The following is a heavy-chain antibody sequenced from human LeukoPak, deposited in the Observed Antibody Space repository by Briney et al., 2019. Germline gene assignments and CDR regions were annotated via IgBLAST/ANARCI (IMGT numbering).Heavy chain of an antibody. CDR3: AKDMSQYYYGSGSYWRVSYYYYYYMDV. J-gene: IGHJ6*03. CDR2: ISGSGGST. D-gene: IGHD3-10*01. Sequence: PGGSLRLSCAASGFTFSSYAMSWVRQAPGKGLEWVSAISGSGGSTYYADSVKGRFTISRDNSKNTLYLQMNSLRAEDTAVYYCAKDMSQYYYGSGSYWRVSYYYYYYMDVWGKGTTVTVSS. V-gene: IGHV3-23*01. CDR1: GFTFSSYA.